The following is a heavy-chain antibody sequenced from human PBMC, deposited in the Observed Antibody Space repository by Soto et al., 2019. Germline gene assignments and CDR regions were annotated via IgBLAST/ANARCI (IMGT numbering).Heavy chain of an antibody. CDR1: GYTFTDYY. Sequence: ASVKVSCKASGYTFTDYYMHWVRQAPGQGLEWMGWINPNSGATKYVEEFQGRATMTRDTSITTAYMELSRLRSDDTAVYYCARSGDSGSYTTLYNWFDPWGQGTLVTVSS. J-gene: IGHJ5*02. CDR3: ARSGDSGSYTTLYNWFDP. V-gene: IGHV1-2*02. D-gene: IGHD1-26*01. CDR2: INPNSGAT.